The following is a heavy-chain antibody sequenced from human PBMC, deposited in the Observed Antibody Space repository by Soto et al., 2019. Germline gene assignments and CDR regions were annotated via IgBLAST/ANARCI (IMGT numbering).Heavy chain of an antibody. J-gene: IGHJ6*03. CDR3: DRSSREGDYYYMNV. CDR1: GYTFTSYY. CDR2: INPSGGST. D-gene: IGHD1-26*01. Sequence: ASVKVSYTASGYTFTSYYMHWVRQAPGQGLEWMGIINPSGGSTSYAQKFQGRVTMTRDTSTSTVYMELSSLRSEDTAVYYCDRSSREGDYYYMNVWGKGPTVTVSS. V-gene: IGHV1-46*03.